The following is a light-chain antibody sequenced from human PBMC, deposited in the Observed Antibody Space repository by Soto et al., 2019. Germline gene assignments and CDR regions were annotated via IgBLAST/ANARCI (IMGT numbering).Light chain of an antibody. Sequence: ETSMTQSPATLSLSPGETFTLSCRTSQSLNSNLAWYQQKLCQPPRVLIYGASTRATGIPARFSGSGSGTDFTLTISSLHSEDFAVYYCHEYNTWPWTFGQGTKVDIK. CDR3: HEYNTWPWT. CDR1: QSLNSN. V-gene: IGKV3-15*01. J-gene: IGKJ1*01. CDR2: GAS.